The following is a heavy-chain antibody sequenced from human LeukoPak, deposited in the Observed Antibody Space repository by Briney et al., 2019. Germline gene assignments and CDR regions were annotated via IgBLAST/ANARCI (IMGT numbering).Heavy chain of an antibody. V-gene: IGHV3-21*04. CDR2: ISSSSSYI. D-gene: IGHD5-12*01. Sequence: GGSLRLSCAASGFTFSSYSMNWVRQAPGKGLEWVSSISSSSSYIYYADSVKGRFTISRDNAKNSLYLQMNSLRAEDTAVYYCARAGRSWLRFDYWGQGTLVTVSS. J-gene: IGHJ4*02. CDR3: ARAGRSWLRFDY. CDR1: GFTFSSYS.